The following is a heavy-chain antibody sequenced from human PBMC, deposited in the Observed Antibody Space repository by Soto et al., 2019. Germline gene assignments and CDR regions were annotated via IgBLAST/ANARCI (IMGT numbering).Heavy chain of an antibody. D-gene: IGHD3-10*01. CDR3: ATDVVLTTIFRFYYLAF. CDR1: GFGFGDYA. Sequence: QGQLVESGGGVVQPGRSLRLSCAASGFGFGDYALHWVRQAPGKGLEWVAAISFDGRNEDYANSVKGRFTFSRDDSRETLFLQLNSLRTEDTAIYYCATDVVLTTIFRFYYLAFWGRGTQVTVSS. J-gene: IGHJ4*02. CDR2: ISFDGRNE. V-gene: IGHV3-30*04.